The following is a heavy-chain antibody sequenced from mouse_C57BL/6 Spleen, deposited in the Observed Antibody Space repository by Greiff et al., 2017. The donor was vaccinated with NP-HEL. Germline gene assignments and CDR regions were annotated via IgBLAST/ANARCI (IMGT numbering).Heavy chain of an antibody. V-gene: IGHV3-6*01. Sequence: EVQLVESGPGLVKPSQSLSLTCSVTGYSITSGYYWNWIRQFPGNKLEWMGYISYDGSNNYNPSLKNRISITRDTSKNQFFLKLNSVTTEDTATYYCAREPRGYFDYWGQGTTLTVSS. J-gene: IGHJ2*01. CDR1: GYSITSGYY. CDR2: ISYDGSN. CDR3: AREPRGYFDY.